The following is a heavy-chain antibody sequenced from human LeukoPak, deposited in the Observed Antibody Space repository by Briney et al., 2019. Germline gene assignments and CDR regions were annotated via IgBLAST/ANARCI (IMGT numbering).Heavy chain of an antibody. V-gene: IGHV3-43*02. CDR1: GFTFDDYA. CDR3: AKTLRDFRIYGDYDSPFDY. CDR2: ISGDGGST. Sequence: PGGSLRLSCAASGFTFDDYAMHWVRQAPGKGLEWVSLISGDGGSTYYADSVKGRFTISRDNSKNTLYLQMNSLRAEDTAVYYCAKTLRDFRIYGDYDSPFDYWGQGTLVTVSS. D-gene: IGHD4-17*01. J-gene: IGHJ4*02.